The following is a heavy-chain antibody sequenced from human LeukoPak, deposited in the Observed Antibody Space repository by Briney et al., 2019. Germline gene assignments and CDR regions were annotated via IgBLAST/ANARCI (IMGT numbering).Heavy chain of an antibody. Sequence: PGGSLRLSCAASGFTFSSYSMNWVRQAPGKGLEWVSSISSSSSYIYYADSVKGRFTISRDNAKNSLYLQMNSLRAEDTAVYYCAKDISWELQSHDGHFDYWGQGTLVTVSS. CDR2: ISSSSSYI. CDR3: AKDISWELQSHDGHFDY. V-gene: IGHV3-21*01. J-gene: IGHJ4*02. CDR1: GFTFSSYS. D-gene: IGHD1-26*01.